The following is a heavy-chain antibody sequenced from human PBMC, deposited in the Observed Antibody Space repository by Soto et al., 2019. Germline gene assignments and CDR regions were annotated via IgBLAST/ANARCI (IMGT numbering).Heavy chain of an antibody. Sequence: SETLSLTCTVSGGSISSSSYYWGWIRQPPGKGLEWIGSIYYSGSTYYNPSLKSRVTISVDTSKNQFSLKLSSVTAADTAVYYCARHDTYYYGSGSYNWFDPWGQGTLVTVSS. D-gene: IGHD3-10*01. V-gene: IGHV4-39*01. CDR1: GGSISSSSYY. J-gene: IGHJ5*02. CDR3: ARHDTYYYGSGSYNWFDP. CDR2: IYYSGST.